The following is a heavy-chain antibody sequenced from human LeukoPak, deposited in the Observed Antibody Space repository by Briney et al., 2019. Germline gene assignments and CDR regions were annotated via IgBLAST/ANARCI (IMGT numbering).Heavy chain of an antibody. V-gene: IGHV1-69*06. D-gene: IGHD5-12*01. CDR3: ASSSVATSPTFWFDP. CDR1: GCTFSSYA. J-gene: IGHJ5*02. Sequence: SVNVSCMASGCTFSSYAISWVRQAPGQGLEWMGGIIPIFGTANYAQKFQGRVTITADKSTSTAYMELSSLRSEDTAVYYCASSSVATSPTFWFDPWGQGTLVTVSS. CDR2: IIPIFGTA.